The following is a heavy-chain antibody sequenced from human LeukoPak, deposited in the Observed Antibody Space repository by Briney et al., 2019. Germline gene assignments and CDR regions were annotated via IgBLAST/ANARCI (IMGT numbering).Heavy chain of an antibody. CDR1: GGTFSSYA. J-gene: IGHJ4*02. CDR2: IIPIFRTT. CDR3: ARVYANDFWSGRKPYYFDY. V-gene: IGHV1-69*06. D-gene: IGHD3-3*01. Sequence: SVKVSCKASGGTFSSYAISWVRQAPGQGLEWMGGIIPIFRTTHYAQKFQGRVTITADKSTSTVYMELNSLRSEDTAVYYCARVYANDFWSGRKPYYFDYWGQGTLVTVSS.